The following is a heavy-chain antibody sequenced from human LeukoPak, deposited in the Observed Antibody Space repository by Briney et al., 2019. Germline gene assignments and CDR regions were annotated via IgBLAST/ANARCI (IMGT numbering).Heavy chain of an antibody. CDR3: ATDLVRGVITWFDP. CDR1: GGTFSSYA. V-gene: IGHV1-69*05. Sequence: SVKVSCKASGGTFSSYAISWVRQAPGQGLEWIGRIIPIFGTANYAQKFQGRVTITTDESTSTAYMELSSLRSEDTAVYYCATDLVRGVITWFDPWGQGTLVTVSS. J-gene: IGHJ5*02. CDR2: IIPIFGTA. D-gene: IGHD3-10*01.